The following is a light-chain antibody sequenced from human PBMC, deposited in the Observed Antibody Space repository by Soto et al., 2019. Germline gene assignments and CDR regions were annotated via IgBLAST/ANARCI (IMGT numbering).Light chain of an antibody. V-gene: IGKV1-39*01. CDR3: QQTYSSPIT. CDR2: AAS. Sequence: MNQSPSSLAASVGDGIALTCRASQSISSYLNWYQQKPGKAPKLLISAASILQSGVPSRFSGSGSGTDFTLTISNLQPEDFAGYYCQQTYSSPITFGQGTRLEIK. J-gene: IGKJ5*01. CDR1: QSISSY.